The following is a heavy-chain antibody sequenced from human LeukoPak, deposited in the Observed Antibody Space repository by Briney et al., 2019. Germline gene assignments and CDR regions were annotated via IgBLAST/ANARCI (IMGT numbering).Heavy chain of an antibody. V-gene: IGHV4-4*07. Sequence: SETLSLTCTVSGGPISSYYWSWIRQPAGKGLEWIGRIYTSGSTNYNPSLKSRVTMSVDTSKNQFSLKLSSVTAADTAVYYCARDSSSWLYNWFDPWGQGTLVTVSS. CDR2: IYTSGST. D-gene: IGHD6-13*01. CDR3: ARDSSSWLYNWFDP. CDR1: GGPISSYY. J-gene: IGHJ5*02.